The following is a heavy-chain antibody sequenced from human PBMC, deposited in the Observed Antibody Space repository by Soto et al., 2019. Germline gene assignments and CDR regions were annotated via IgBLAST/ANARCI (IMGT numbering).Heavy chain of an antibody. V-gene: IGHV2-5*02. CDR2: IYWDDDK. Sequence: QITLKESGPTLVRPTQTLTLTCTFSGFPLTTSGVGVGWIRQPPGKALDWLAVIYWDDDKRYSPSLKSRLTITQDPSNNQVVLTMPNRDPVDTATYYCAHRTYYGLGGYSFDYWGKGTLVTASS. J-gene: IGHJ4*02. D-gene: IGHD3-10*01. CDR3: AHRTYYGLGGYSFDY. CDR1: GFPLTTSGVG.